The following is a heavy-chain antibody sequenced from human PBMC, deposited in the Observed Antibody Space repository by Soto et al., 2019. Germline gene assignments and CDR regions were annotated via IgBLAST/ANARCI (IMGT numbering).Heavy chain of an antibody. D-gene: IGHD3-10*01. J-gene: IGHJ3*02. CDR3: ARRYGVAFDI. CDR1: GGSISRYY. CDR2: MYNTGST. Sequence: SETLSLTCTVSGGSISRYYWSWIRQPPGKGLEWIGYMYNTGSTVYNPSFKSRVTISVDTSKNQFSLKLNSVTAADTAVYYCARRYGVAFDIWGQGTMVTVSS. V-gene: IGHV4-59*01.